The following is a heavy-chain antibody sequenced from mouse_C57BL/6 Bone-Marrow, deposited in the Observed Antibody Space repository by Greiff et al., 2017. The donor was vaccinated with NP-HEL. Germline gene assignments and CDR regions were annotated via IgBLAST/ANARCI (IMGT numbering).Heavy chain of an antibody. D-gene: IGHD1-1*01. Sequence: DVKLVESGGGLVKPGGSLKLSCAASGFTFSSYAMSWVRQTPEKRLEWVATISDGGSYTYYPDNVKGRFTISRDNAKNNLYLQMSHLKSEDTAMYYCAREPGSSYPLDAMDYWGQGTSVTVSS. J-gene: IGHJ4*01. CDR2: ISDGGSYT. CDR1: GFTFSSYA. CDR3: AREPGSSYPLDAMDY. V-gene: IGHV5-4*01.